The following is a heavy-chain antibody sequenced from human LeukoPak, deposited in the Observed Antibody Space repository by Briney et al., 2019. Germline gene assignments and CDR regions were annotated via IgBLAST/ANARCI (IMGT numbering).Heavy chain of an antibody. Sequence: SGGSLRLSCAASGFNFNSYVMGWVRQAQGKGLEWVSAISENGGGADYADSVRGRFTISRDNSQNTLYQQMNSLRAEDTAVYYCAKRTGVTELHFDHWGQGTLVTVSS. CDR1: GFNFNSYV. CDR2: ISENGGGA. V-gene: IGHV3-23*01. CDR3: AKRTGVTELHFDH. D-gene: IGHD1-7*01. J-gene: IGHJ4*02.